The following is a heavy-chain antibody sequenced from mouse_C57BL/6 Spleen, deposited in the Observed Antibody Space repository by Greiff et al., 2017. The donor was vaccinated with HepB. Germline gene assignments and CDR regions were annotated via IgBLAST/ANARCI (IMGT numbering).Heavy chain of an antibody. Sequence: QVHVKQPGAELVKPGASVKLSCKASGYTFTSYWMQWVKQRPGQGLEWIGEIDPSDSYTNYNQKFKGKATLTVDTSSSTAYMQLSSLTSEDSAVYYCARKKGGYWGQGTTLTVSS. CDR3: ARKKGGY. J-gene: IGHJ2*01. V-gene: IGHV1-50*01. CDR1: GYTFTSYW. CDR2: IDPSDSYT.